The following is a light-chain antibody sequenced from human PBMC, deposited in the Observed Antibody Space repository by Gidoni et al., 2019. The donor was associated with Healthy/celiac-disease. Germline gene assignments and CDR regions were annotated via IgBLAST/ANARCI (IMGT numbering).Light chain of an antibody. CDR1: QSISSW. Sequence: DIQMTQSPSTLSASVGDRVTITCRASQSISSWLAWYQQKPGKALKLLIYDASSLESGVPSRFRGSGSGTEFTLTISSLQPDDFATYYCQQYNSYSPWTFGQGTKVEIK. J-gene: IGKJ1*01. V-gene: IGKV1-5*01. CDR2: DAS. CDR3: QQYNSYSPWT.